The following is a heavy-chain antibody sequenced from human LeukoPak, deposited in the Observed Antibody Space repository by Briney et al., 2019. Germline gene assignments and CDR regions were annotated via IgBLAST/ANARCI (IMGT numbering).Heavy chain of an antibody. D-gene: IGHD2-15*01. CDR1: GFTFSSYW. J-gene: IGHJ6*03. CDR2: IKQDGSEK. CDR3: ARDGGLGYCSGGSCYYYYYYMDV. Sequence: PGGSLRLSCAASGFTFSSYWMSWARQAPGKGLEWVANIKQDGSEKYYVDSVKGRFTISRDNAKNSLYLQMNSLRAEDTAVYYCARDGGLGYCSGGSCYYYYYYMDVWGKGTTVTVSS. V-gene: IGHV3-7*01.